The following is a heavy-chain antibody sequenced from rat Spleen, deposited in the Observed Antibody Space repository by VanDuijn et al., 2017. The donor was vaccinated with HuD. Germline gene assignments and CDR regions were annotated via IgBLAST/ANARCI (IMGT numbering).Heavy chain of an antibody. Sequence: EVQVVESGGGIVQPGRSMKLSCAASGFTFSNYDMVWVRQAPTKGLKWVASISYDGSTPYYRDSVKGRFTISRDNAKSTLYLQMDSLRSEDTANYYCTRGYYFDYWGQGVMVTVSS. CDR1: GFTFSNYD. CDR2: ISYDGSTP. J-gene: IGHJ2*01. CDR3: TRGYYFDY. V-gene: IGHV5-7*01.